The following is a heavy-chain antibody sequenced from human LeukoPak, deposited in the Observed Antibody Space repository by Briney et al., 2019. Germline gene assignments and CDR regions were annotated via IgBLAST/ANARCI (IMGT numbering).Heavy chain of an antibody. J-gene: IGHJ4*02. D-gene: IGHD2-2*01. V-gene: IGHV3-7*01. CDR2: IKQDGSEK. CDR1: GFTFSSYW. Sequence: GGSLRLSCAASGFTFSSYWMSWVRQAPGKGLEWVANIKQDGSEKYYVDSVKGRFTISRDNAKNSLYLQMNSLRAEDTAVYYCAREWIVPAAFHFDYWGQGTLVTVSS. CDR3: AREWIVPAAFHFDY.